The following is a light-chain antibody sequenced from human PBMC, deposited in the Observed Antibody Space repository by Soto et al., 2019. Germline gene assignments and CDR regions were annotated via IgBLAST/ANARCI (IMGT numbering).Light chain of an antibody. J-gene: IGLJ1*01. CDR3: SSYTRSKPPGV. V-gene: IGLV2-14*03. Sequence: SALTQPASVSGSPGQSITISCTGTNSDVGGYNYVSWYQHHPGKAPKLMIYDVSNRPSGVSNRFSGSKSGNTASLTISGLQAEDEAEYYCSSYTRSKPPGVFGTGTKVTVL. CDR2: DVS. CDR1: NSDVGGYNY.